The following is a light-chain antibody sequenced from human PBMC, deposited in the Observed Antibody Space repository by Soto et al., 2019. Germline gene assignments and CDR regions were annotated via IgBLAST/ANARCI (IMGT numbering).Light chain of an antibody. Sequence: QSVLTQPASVSGSPGQSITISCTGTSSDVGGYNHVSWYQKHPGKAPKLMIYDVSNRPSGVSNRFSGSKSGNTASLTISGLQAEDEADYYCSSYTSSRTLDVFGTGTKVTVL. V-gene: IGLV2-14*01. CDR2: DVS. J-gene: IGLJ1*01. CDR3: SSYTSSRTLDV. CDR1: SSDVGGYNH.